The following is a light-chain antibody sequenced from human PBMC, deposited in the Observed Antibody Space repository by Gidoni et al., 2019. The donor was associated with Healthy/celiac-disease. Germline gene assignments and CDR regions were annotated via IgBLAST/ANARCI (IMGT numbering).Light chain of an antibody. CDR2: AAS. CDR1: QSISSY. V-gene: IGKV1-39*01. Sequence: DIQMPQSPSSLSASVGDRVTITCRASQSISSYLNWYQQKPGKAPKLLIYAASSLQSGVPSRFSGSGSGTDFTLTSSSLQPEDFATYYCQQSYSPRHTFGQGTKLEIK. CDR3: QQSYSPRHT. J-gene: IGKJ2*01.